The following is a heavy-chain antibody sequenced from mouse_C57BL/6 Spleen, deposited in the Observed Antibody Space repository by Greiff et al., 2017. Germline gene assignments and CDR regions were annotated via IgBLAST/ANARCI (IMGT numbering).Heavy chain of an antibody. J-gene: IGHJ4*01. CDR2: IYWDDDK. CDR3: ARSRDEDAMDY. V-gene: IGHV8-12*01. CDR1: GFSLRTSGMG. Sequence: QVTLKVSGPGILQSSQTLSLPCSFSGFSLRTSGMGVSWIRQPSGKGLEWLAHIYWDDDKRYNPSLKRRLTISKDTSRNQVFLKITSVDTADTATYYCARSRDEDAMDYWGQGTSVTVSS.